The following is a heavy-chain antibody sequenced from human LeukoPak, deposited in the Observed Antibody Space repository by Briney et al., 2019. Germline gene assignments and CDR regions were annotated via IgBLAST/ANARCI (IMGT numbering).Heavy chain of an antibody. CDR2: ISAYNGNT. CDR3: ARVPAYDRIYYYYYMDV. Sequence: ASVKVSCKASGYTFTSYGITWVRQAPGQGLEWMGWISAYNGNTNYAQKLQGRVTMTTNTSTSTAYMELRSLRSDDTAVYYCARVPAYDRIYYYYYMDVWGKGTTVTISS. V-gene: IGHV1-18*01. D-gene: IGHD5-12*01. CDR1: GYTFTSYG. J-gene: IGHJ6*03.